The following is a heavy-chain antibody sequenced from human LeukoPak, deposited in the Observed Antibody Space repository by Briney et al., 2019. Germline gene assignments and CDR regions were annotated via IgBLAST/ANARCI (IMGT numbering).Heavy chain of an antibody. CDR1: GFTFSNYG. Sequence: QPGGSLRLSCAASGFTFSNYGMTWVRQAPGKGLEWVANIKQDGSEKYYVDSVKGRFTISRDNAKNSLYLQMNSLRAEDMAVYYCARGHVWFDPWGQGTLATVSS. V-gene: IGHV3-7*05. J-gene: IGHJ5*02. CDR2: IKQDGSEK. CDR3: ARGHVWFDP.